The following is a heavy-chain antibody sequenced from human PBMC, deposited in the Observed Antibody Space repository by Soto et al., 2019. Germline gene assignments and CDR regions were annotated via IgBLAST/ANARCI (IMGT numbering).Heavy chain of an antibody. Sequence: QVQLVESGGGVAQPGRSLRLSCTVSGFTFSGHAMHWVRQAPGTGLEWVTQIWYDGSNKYYADSVKGRFTISRDNSKNTLYLHMNSLRVEDTAVYYCARGGQGLAPYALDVWGQGTSGTVSS. CDR1: GFTFSGHA. V-gene: IGHV3-33*01. D-gene: IGHD6-19*01. CDR2: IWYDGSNK. J-gene: IGHJ6*02. CDR3: ARGGQGLAPYALDV.